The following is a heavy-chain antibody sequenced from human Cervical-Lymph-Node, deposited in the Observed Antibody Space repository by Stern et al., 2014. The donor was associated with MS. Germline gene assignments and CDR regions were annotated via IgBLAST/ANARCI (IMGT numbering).Heavy chain of an antibody. D-gene: IGHD1-1*01. V-gene: IGHV3-53*01. Sequence: EVQLVESGGGVIQPGGSLRLSCKASGFTVRRDYMTWVRQAPGQGLEWVSLITNVGSTFYTDSVKGRFTISRDDSKNTVYLHMTSLRAEDTAMYYCARDTSSPERSDWWGQGTLVTVSS. CDR1: GFTVRRDY. CDR3: ARDTSSPERSDW. CDR2: ITNVGST. J-gene: IGHJ4*02.